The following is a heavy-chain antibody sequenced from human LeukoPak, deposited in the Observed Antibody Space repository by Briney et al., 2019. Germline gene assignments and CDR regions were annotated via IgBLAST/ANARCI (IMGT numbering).Heavy chain of an antibody. CDR2: IKQDGSEK. V-gene: IGHV3-7*01. CDR3: ARERDSGSPPDY. J-gene: IGHJ4*02. Sequence: GGSLRLSCAASGFTFSNYWMTWVRQAPGKGLEWVANIKQDGSEKYYVDSVKGRFTISRDNAKISLFLEMKSLRAEDTAVYYCARERDSGSPPDYWGQGTLVTVSS. D-gene: IGHD1-26*01. CDR1: GFTFSNYW.